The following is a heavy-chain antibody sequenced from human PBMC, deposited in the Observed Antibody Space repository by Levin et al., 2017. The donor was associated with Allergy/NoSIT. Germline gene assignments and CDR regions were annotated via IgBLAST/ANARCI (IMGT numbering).Heavy chain of an antibody. V-gene: IGHV5-51*01. D-gene: IGHD6-13*01. Sequence: PGGSLRLSCKGSGYTFTTYWITWVRQMPGKGLEWMGIIYPGDSDTRYSPSFQGQVTISADKSISTAYLQWSSLKAADTAIYYCARQTRSSWRGLDYWGQGTLVTVSS. CDR3: ARQTRSSWRGLDY. CDR2: IYPGDSDT. CDR1: GYTFTTYW. J-gene: IGHJ4*02.